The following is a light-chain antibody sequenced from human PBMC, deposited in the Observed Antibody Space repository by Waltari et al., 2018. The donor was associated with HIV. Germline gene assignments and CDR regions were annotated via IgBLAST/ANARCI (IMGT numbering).Light chain of an antibody. CDR1: NIRSKS. J-gene: IGLJ2*01. CDR2: DDS. V-gene: IGLV3-21*01. CDR3: QVGYSSNVL. Sequence: SYVLTQPPSVSVAPGKTATITGGGNNIRSKSVHWYQQRPGTAPVLVIYDDSARPSGSPVRFSGSDLGNTATLTISRVEAGDEADYYCQVGYSSNVLFGGGTKLTVL.